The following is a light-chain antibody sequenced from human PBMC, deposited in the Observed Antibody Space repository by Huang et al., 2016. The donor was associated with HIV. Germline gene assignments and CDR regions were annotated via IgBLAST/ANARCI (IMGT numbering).Light chain of an antibody. CDR1: QDIRNY. CDR2: GAS. J-gene: IGKJ2*01. V-gene: IGKV1-33*01. CDR3: QEYDYLYT. Sequence: IQMTQSPSSLSASVGDRVTISCRVSQDIRNYLNWYQQKPGKAPTLLIYGASNLETGVPSRFSGSGSGTDFNFTISSLQSDDIATYYCQEYDYLYTFGQGTKLEIK.